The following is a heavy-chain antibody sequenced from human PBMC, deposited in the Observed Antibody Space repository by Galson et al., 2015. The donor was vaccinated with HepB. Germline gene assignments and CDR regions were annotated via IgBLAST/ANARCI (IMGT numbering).Heavy chain of an antibody. CDR1: KVTIGSTY. J-gene: IGHJ6*02. Sequence: SLILAGAAAKVTIGSTYLSCGRQAPGKGLECVLVCHSGGSTYYAHSVKGRFTISRDNSKNALYLQMSSLRAEDTAVYYCARDQGDDYVNYYYYFGMDVWGQGTTVTVSS. CDR2: CHSGGST. V-gene: IGHV3-66*02. D-gene: IGHD3-16*01. CDR3: ARDQGDDYVNYYYYFGMDV.